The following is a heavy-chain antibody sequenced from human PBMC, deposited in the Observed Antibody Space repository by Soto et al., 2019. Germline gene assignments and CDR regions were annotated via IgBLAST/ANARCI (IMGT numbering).Heavy chain of an antibody. CDR3: ARVVTTVTKFDY. D-gene: IGHD4-4*01. CDR2: IYYSGST. J-gene: IGHJ4*02. V-gene: IGHV4-31*03. Sequence: SETLSLTCTVSGGSISSGGYYWSWIRQHPGKGMEWIGYIYYSGSTYYNPSLKSRVTISVDTSKNQFSLKLSSVTAADTAVYYCARVVTTVTKFDYWGQGTLVTVSS. CDR1: GGSISSGGYY.